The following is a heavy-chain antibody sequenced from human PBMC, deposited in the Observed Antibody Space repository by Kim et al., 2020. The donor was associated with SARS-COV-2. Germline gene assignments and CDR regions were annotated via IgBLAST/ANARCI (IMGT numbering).Heavy chain of an antibody. CDR2: IDQSGTI. D-gene: IGHD2-2*01. J-gene: IGHJ6*02. CDR3: ARGRAGVVPAPVLGIGPHFEYLLMDV. Sequence: SETLSLTCAVYGGSLSGYRWSWIRQPPGKGLEWIGEIDQSGTINHNPSLKSRVTMSIDTSKNQFSLKLTSVTAADTGFYHCARGRAGVVPAPVLGIGPHFEYLLMDVWGHGTTVTVSS. V-gene: IGHV4-34*01. CDR1: GGSLSGYR.